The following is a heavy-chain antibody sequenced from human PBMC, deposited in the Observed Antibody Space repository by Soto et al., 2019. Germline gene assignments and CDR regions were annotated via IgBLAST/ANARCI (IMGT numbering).Heavy chain of an antibody. CDR2: IYPGGST. D-gene: IGHD2-15*01. CDR1: GGSISSYY. J-gene: IGHJ4*02. V-gene: IGHV4-4*07. CDR3: ARANVGPPGGGSWIMPFDF. Sequence: PXATLSLNCTVSGGSISSYYWSGIRQSAGQGLEWIGRIYPGGSTNYNPSLKSRVTMSADTSKNQFSLRLTSVTAADTAVYYCARANVGPPGGGSWIMPFDFWGQGTLVTV.